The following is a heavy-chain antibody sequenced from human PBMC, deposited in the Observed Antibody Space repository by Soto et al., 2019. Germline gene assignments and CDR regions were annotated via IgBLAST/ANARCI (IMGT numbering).Heavy chain of an antibody. D-gene: IGHD6-19*01. CDR3: ARDIAVGGVYYFSMDV. Sequence: GGSLRLSCAASGFTFSTYWMHWVRQAPGKGLEWVSRINSDGSSTTFADSVKGRFTISRDNARNTLHLQMNSLRAEDTAVYYCARDIAVGGVYYFSMDVWGQGTTVTVS. J-gene: IGHJ6*02. CDR1: GFTFSTYW. CDR2: INSDGSST. V-gene: IGHV3-74*01.